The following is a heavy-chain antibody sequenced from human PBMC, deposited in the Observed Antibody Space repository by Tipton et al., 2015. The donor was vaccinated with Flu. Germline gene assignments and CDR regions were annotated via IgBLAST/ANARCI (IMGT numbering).Heavy chain of an antibody. J-gene: IGHJ4*02. D-gene: IGHD1-14*01. CDR3: ARDEGGTYPD. CDR1: GFTVSTSY. CDR2: VYDDGRT. V-gene: IGHV3-53*01. Sequence: VQLVQSGGGLIRPGGSLRLSCAVSGFTVSTSYMSWVRQPPGKGLEWASIVYDDGRTYYADSVEGRFAISRDNSKNILYLQMNSLRADDTAVYFCARDEGGTYPDWGQGTLVTVSS.